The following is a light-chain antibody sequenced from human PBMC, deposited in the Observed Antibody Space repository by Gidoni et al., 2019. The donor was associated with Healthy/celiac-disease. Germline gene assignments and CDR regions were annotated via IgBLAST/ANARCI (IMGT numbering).Light chain of an antibody. CDR3: SSYTGSITYVI. V-gene: IGLV2-14*01. CDR1: SSDVGGYNY. CDR2: EVS. Sequence: QSALTQPASVSGSPGQSLTTSCTGTSSDVGGYNYVSWYQQHPGKAPKLMIYEVSNRPSGVSNRFSGSKSGNTASLTISGLQAEDEADYYCSSYTGSITYVIFGGGTKLTVL. J-gene: IGLJ2*01.